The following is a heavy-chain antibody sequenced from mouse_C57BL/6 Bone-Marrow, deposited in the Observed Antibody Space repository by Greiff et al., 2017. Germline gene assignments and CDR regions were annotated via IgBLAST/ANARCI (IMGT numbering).Heavy chain of an antibody. CDR2: IYPTSGRT. Sequence: QVHVKQSGAELVKPGASVKMSCKASGYTFTSSWITWVKQRPGQGLEWIGDIYPTSGRTNYNEKFKSKAILTVDPSSNTAYMQLSSLTSEDSAVFYCSRSGPLGRSFDYWGQGTTLTVSS. CDR1: GYTFTSSW. CDR3: SRSGPLGRSFDY. V-gene: IGHV1-55*01. J-gene: IGHJ2*01. D-gene: IGHD4-1*01.